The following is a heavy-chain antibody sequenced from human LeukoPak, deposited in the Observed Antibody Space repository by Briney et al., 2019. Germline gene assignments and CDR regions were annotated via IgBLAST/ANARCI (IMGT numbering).Heavy chain of an antibody. Sequence: SETLSLTCTVSGGSISSYYWSWIRQPPGKGLEWIGYIYYSGSTNYNPSLKSRVTISVDTSKNQFSLKLSSVTAADTAVYYCARERWEPSGAFDIWGQGTMVTVSS. CDR3: ARERWEPSGAFDI. J-gene: IGHJ3*02. D-gene: IGHD1-26*01. CDR1: GGSISSYY. CDR2: IYYSGST. V-gene: IGHV4-59*01.